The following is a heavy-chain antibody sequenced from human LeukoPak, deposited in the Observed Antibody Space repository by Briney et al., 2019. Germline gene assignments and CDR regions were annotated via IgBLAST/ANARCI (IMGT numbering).Heavy chain of an antibody. D-gene: IGHD3-3*01. V-gene: IGHV4-59*01. CDR3: ARGGSYYDFWSGYYDYYYYMDV. CDR2: IYYSGST. Sequence: SETLSLTCTVSGGSISSYYWSWIRQPPGKGLEWIGYIYYSGSTDYNPSLKSRVTISVDTSKNQFSLRLTSVTAADTAVYYCARGGSYYDFWSGYYDYYYYMDVWGKGTTVTVSS. J-gene: IGHJ6*03. CDR1: GGSISSYY.